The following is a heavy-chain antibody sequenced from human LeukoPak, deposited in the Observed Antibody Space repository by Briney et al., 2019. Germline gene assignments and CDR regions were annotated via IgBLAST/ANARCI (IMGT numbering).Heavy chain of an antibody. CDR2: IWYDGSNK. J-gene: IGHJ3*02. V-gene: IGHV3-33*01. Sequence: GGSLRLSCAASGFTFSSYGMHWVRQAPGKGLEWVAVIWYDGSNKYYADSVKGRFTISRDNSKNTLYLQMNSLRAEDTAVYYCARDYEGDAFDIWGQGTMVTVSS. CDR3: ARDYEGDAFDI. CDR1: GFTFSSYG. D-gene: IGHD3-3*01.